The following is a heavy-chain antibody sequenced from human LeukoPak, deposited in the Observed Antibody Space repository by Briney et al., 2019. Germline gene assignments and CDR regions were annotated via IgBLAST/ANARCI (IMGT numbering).Heavy chain of an antibody. CDR3: ARDQEAYCSSTSCYEYYYYMDV. Sequence: SETLSLTCTVSGGSITSSRYYWGWIRQPPGKGLEWIGTISYVGSTWYNPSLKSRLTISVDTSKNHFSLKLSSVTAADTAVYYCARDQEAYCSSTSCYEYYYYMDVWGKGTTVTISS. CDR2: ISYVGST. D-gene: IGHD2-2*01. V-gene: IGHV4-39*02. J-gene: IGHJ6*03. CDR1: GGSITSSRYY.